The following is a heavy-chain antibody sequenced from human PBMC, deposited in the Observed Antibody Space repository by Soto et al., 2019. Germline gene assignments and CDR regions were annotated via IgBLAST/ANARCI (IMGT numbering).Heavy chain of an antibody. CDR3: ARLDQTDEMLCGMDV. Sequence: VQLVQSGPEVKKPGESLKISCKGSGYIFINYWIAWVRQRPGKGLEWMGLIYPRDSDSRYNPSFQGQVTFSIDQSTSTAYLEWGSLKASDTATYYCARLDQTDEMLCGMDVWGQGTTVTVS. D-gene: IGHD2-8*01. CDR1: GYIFINYW. CDR2: IYPRDSDS. J-gene: IGHJ6*02. V-gene: IGHV5-51*01.